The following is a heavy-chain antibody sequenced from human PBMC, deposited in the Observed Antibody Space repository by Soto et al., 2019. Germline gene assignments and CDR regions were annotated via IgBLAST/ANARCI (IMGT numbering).Heavy chain of an antibody. CDR1: GYTFTSYD. J-gene: IGHJ1*01. D-gene: IGHD6-19*01. Sequence: ASVKVSCKASGYTFTSYDINWVRQATGQGLEWMGWMNPNSGNTGYAQKFQGRVTMTRNTSISTAYMELSSLRSEDTAVYYCARAFLRAPFGQWLGHQYFQHWGQGTLVTVSS. CDR3: ARAFLRAPFGQWLGHQYFQH. CDR2: MNPNSGNT. V-gene: IGHV1-8*01.